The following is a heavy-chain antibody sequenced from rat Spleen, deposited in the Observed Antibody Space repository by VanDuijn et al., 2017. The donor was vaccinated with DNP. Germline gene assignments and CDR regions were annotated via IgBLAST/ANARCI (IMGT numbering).Heavy chain of an antibody. V-gene: IGHV5-29*01. CDR3: ASLWGSTSYAFAY. CDR1: GFTFSKYG. Sequence: EVQLVESGGGLVQPGRSLKLSCAASGFTFSKYGMAWVRQAPTKGLEWVATISFDGTGTYYRDSVKGRFTISRDNAKSTLYLQMDSLRSEDTATYYCASLWGSTSYAFAYWGQGTLVTVSS. CDR2: ISFDGTGT. D-gene: IGHD1-2*01. J-gene: IGHJ3*01.